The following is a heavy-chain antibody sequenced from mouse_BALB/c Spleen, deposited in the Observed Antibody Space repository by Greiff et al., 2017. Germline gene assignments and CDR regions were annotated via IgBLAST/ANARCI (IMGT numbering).Heavy chain of an antibody. D-gene: IGHD2-1*01. J-gene: IGHJ2*01. CDR2: ISSGGSYT. CDR3: TRDIYYGNYGYFDY. Sequence: EVMLVESGGGLVKPGGSLKLSCAASGFTFSSYTMSWVRQTPEKRLEWVATISSGGSYTYNPDSVKGRFTISRDNAKNTLYLQMSSLKSEDTAMYYCTRDIYYGNYGYFDYWGQGTTLTVSS. CDR1: GFTFSSYT. V-gene: IGHV5-6-4*01.